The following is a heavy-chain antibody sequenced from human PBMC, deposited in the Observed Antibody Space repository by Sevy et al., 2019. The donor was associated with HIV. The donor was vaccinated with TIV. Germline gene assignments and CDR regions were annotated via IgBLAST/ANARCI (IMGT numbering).Heavy chain of an antibody. V-gene: IGHV3-23*01. D-gene: IGHD1-26*01. CDR1: GFTFSSYA. CDR2: ISGSGGST. CDR3: AKEGSGSYYDRDAFDI. Sequence: GGSLRLSCAASGFTFSSYAMSWVRQAPGKGLEWVSAISGSGGSTYYADSVKGRFTISSDNSKNTRYLQMNSLRAEDTAVYYCAKEGSGSYYDRDAFDIWGQGTMVTVSS. J-gene: IGHJ3*02.